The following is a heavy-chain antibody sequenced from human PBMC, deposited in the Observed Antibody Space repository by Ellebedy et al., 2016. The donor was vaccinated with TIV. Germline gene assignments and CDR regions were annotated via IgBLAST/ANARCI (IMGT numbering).Heavy chain of an antibody. D-gene: IGHD3-16*01. CDR1: GFTFSNAW. CDR2: IKSKTAGGAA. V-gene: IGHV3-15*01. Sequence: GGSLRLSCAASGFTFSNAWMNWVRQAPGKGLEWVGRIKSKTAGGAADYAAPVKGRFTISRDDSKNTLYLQMNSLKTEDTAVYFCTTVYRYKYDSVWGQGTLVTVSS. CDR3: TTVYRYKYDSV. J-gene: IGHJ4*02.